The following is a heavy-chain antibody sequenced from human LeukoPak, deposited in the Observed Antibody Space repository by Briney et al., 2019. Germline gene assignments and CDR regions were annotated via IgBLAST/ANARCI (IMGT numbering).Heavy chain of an antibody. V-gene: IGHV4-61*02. J-gene: IGHJ6*02. CDR2: FYSSGGP. CDR1: GDSINSGIDY. D-gene: IGHD1-26*01. Sequence: SETLSLTCTVSGDSINSGIDYWNWIRQPAGKGLEWIGRFYSSGGPNYTPSLKSRVTISVDMSKNQFSLNLSSVTAADTAVYYCARDWELLRYGMDVWGQGTTVTVSS. CDR3: ARDWELLRYGMDV.